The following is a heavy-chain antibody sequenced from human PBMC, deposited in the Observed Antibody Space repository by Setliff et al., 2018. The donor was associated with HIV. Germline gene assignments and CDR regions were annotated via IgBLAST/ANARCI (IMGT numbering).Heavy chain of an antibody. Sequence: GASVKVSCKASGYTFTSYGTSWVRQAPGQGLEWMGWISAYNGNTIYAQKVQGRVTMTTDTSTSTAYMELRSLRSDDTAVYYCARSGPQTTWYFDRSGYSHNYWGQGTLVTVSS. CDR3: ARSGPQTTWYFDRSGYSHNY. J-gene: IGHJ4*02. D-gene: IGHD3-22*01. CDR1: GYTFTSYG. V-gene: IGHV1-18*01. CDR2: ISAYNGNT.